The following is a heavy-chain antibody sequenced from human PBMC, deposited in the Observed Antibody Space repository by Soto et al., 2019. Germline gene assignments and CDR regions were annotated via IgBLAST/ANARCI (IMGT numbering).Heavy chain of an antibody. J-gene: IGHJ4*02. CDR3: AMDGTYRYFDA. CDR2: ISSRGST. V-gene: IGHV4-61*01. CDR1: GVSVISGTYY. Sequence: QVQLQESGPGLVTPSETLSLTCTVSGVSVISGTYYWSWIRQPPGKGLAWIGYISSRGSTNYNPSLKSRVTISVDTSKNQFSLKLTSVTAADTAVYYCAMDGTYRYFDAWGQGTLVTVSS. D-gene: IGHD1-26*01.